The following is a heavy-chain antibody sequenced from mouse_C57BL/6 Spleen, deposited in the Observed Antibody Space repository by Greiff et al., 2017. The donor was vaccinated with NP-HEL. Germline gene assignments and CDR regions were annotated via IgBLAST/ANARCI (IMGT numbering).Heavy chain of an antibody. CDR2: IDPSDSET. CDR3: ARAYYGNLLAY. Sequence: QVQLKQPGAELVRPGSSVKLSCKASGYTFTSYWMHWVKQRPIQGLEWIGNIDPSDSETHYNQKFKDKATLTVDKSSSTAYMQLSSLTSEDSAVYYCARAYYGNLLAYWGQGTLVTVSA. D-gene: IGHD2-10*01. CDR1: GYTFTSYW. V-gene: IGHV1-52*01. J-gene: IGHJ3*01.